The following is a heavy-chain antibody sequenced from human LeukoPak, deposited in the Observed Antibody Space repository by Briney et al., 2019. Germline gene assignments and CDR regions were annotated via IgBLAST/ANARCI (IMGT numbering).Heavy chain of an antibody. Sequence: ASVKVSCKASGYTFTSYYMHWVRQAPGQGLEWMGIINPSGGSTSYAQKFQGRVTMTRDKSTSTAYMELSSLRSEDTAVYYCAREHSGWEGTTGPHFDYWGQGTLVTVSS. CDR1: GYTFTSYY. J-gene: IGHJ4*02. V-gene: IGHV1-46*01. CDR3: AREHSGWEGTTGPHFDY. CDR2: INPSGGST. D-gene: IGHD4-17*01.